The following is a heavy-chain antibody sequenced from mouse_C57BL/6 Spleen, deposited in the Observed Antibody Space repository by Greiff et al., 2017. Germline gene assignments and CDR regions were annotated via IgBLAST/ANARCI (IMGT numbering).Heavy chain of an antibody. CDR3: AREFYSNYGDFDV. J-gene: IGHJ1*03. V-gene: IGHV1-82*01. CDR2: IYPGDGDT. D-gene: IGHD2-5*01. Sequence: QVQLKQSGPELVKPGASVKISCKASGYAFSSSWMNWVKQRPGKGLEWIGRIYPGDGDTNYNGKFKGKATLTADKSSSTAYMQLSSLTSEDSAVYFCAREFYSNYGDFDVWGTGTTVTVSS. CDR1: GYAFSSSW.